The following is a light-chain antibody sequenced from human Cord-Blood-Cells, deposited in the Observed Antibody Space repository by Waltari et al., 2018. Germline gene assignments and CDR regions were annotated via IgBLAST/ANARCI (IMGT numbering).Light chain of an antibody. J-gene: IGLJ2*01. CDR1: TSDVGGYNY. V-gene: IGLV2-14*01. Sequence: QSALTQPASVSGSPGQSIPISCTGTTSDVGGYNYVSWYQQHPGKAPKLMIYDVSNRPSGVSNHFSGSQACNAASLTISGLQAEDEADYYCSSYTSSSTLVFGGGTKLTVL. CDR3: SSYTSSSTLV. CDR2: DVS.